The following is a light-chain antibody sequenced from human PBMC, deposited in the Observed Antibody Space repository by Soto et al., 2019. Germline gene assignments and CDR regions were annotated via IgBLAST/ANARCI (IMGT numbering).Light chain of an antibody. CDR1: EDISSF. J-gene: IGKJ5*01. V-gene: IGKV1-9*01. Sequence: IQLTQSPSSLSASAGDRVTITCRASEDISSFLAWYQQNPGKAPKLLIYAASTLQSGGPSRFSGSRSGTDFTLTISSLQPEDFATYYCQQLDSYPITFGQGTRLEIK. CDR3: QQLDSYPIT. CDR2: AAS.